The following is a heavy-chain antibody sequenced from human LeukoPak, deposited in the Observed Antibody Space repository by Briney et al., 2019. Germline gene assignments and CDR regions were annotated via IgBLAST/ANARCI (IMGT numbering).Heavy chain of an antibody. CDR2: INPNSGGT. D-gene: IGHD3-3*01. J-gene: IGHJ5*02. CDR1: GYTFTGYY. V-gene: IGHV1-2*02. CDR3: AGGLDFWSGGNWFDP. Sequence: EASVKVSCKASGYTFTGYYMHWVRQAPGQGLEWMGWINPNSGGTNYAQKFQGRVTMTRNTSISTAYMELSSLRSEDTAVYYCAGGLDFWSGGNWFDPWGQGTLVTVSS.